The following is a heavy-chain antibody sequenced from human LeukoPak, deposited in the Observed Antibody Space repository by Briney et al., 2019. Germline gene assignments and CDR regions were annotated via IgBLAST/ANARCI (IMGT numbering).Heavy chain of an antibody. CDR2: ISSSSSTI. Sequence: AGGSLRLSCAASGFTFSSYSMNWVRQAPGKGLEWVSYISSSSSTIYYADPVKGRFTISRDNAKNSLYLQMNSLRDEDTAVYYCAREGHDPLYYYYYYGMDVWGQGTTVTVSS. D-gene: IGHD3-3*01. CDR1: GFTFSSYS. V-gene: IGHV3-48*02. CDR3: AREGHDPLYYYYYYGMDV. J-gene: IGHJ6*02.